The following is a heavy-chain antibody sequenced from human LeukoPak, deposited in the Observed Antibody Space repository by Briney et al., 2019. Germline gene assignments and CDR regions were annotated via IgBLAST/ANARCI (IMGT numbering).Heavy chain of an antibody. CDR3: ARSSTSVAGPLDY. J-gene: IGHJ4*02. D-gene: IGHD6-19*01. CDR2: IYHSGNT. Sequence: SETLSLTCTVSGGSISSSSYDWDWIRQPPGKGLEWIGSIYHSGNTYYNASLKSRVSISVDTSKNQFSLKLTSVTAADTAVYYCARSSTSVAGPLDYWGQGTLVTVSS. V-gene: IGHV4-39*07. CDR1: GGSISSSSYD.